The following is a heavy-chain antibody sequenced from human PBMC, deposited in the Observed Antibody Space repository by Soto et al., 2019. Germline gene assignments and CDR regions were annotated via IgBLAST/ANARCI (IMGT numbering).Heavy chain of an antibody. V-gene: IGHV4-31*03. CDR1: GGSISSGGYY. CDR2: IYYSGST. D-gene: IGHD1-7*01. CDR3: ARSITGTRDDAFDI. J-gene: IGHJ3*02. Sequence: QVQLQESGPGLVKPSQTLSLTCTVSGGSISSGGYYWSWIRQHPGKGLEWIGYIYYSGSTYYNPSLKSRVTISVDTSKNQCSLKLSSVTAADTAVYYCARSITGTRDDAFDIWGQGTMVTVSS.